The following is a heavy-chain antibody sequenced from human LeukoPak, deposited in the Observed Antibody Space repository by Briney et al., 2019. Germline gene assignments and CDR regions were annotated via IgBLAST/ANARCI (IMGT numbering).Heavy chain of an antibody. CDR2: IYYSGST. CDR1: GGSISSSRYY. CDR3: ARDSHRGGGYGLGGFDY. Sequence: PSETLSLTCTASGGSISSSRYYWGWIRQPPGKGLEWNGYIYYSGSTYSNPSHNSRATISVATSKNQFSLKLSSVTAADTAVYYCARDSHRGGGYGLGGFDYWGQGTLVTVSS. J-gene: IGHJ4*02. V-gene: IGHV4-31*03. D-gene: IGHD5-12*01.